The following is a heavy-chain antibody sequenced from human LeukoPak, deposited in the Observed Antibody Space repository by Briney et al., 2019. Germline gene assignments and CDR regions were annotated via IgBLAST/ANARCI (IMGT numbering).Heavy chain of an antibody. V-gene: IGHV3-21*01. CDR2: IRSSSSYI. J-gene: IGHJ4*02. CDR3: ARDSSLRFLEWLLGYFDY. D-gene: IGHD3-3*01. CDR1: GFPFSRYS. Sequence: PGGSLRLSCAASGFPFSRYSMNWVREAPANGLETVSSIRSSSSYIYYADAVKGRFTISRDNAKNSLYLQMNSLRAEDTAVYYCARDSSLRFLEWLLGYFDYWGQGTLVTVSS.